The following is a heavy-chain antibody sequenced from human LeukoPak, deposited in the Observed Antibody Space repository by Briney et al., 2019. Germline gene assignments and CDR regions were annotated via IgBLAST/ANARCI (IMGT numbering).Heavy chain of an antibody. CDR1: GFTVSSNY. Sequence: PGGSLRLSCAASGFTVSSNYMSWVRQAPGKGLEWVSVIYSGGSTYYADSVKGRFTISRDNSKNTLYLQMNSLRAEDTAVYYCARKHHHYYYYGMDVWGQGTTVTVSS. CDR2: IYSGGST. J-gene: IGHJ6*02. CDR3: ARKHHHYYYYGMDV. V-gene: IGHV3-66*01.